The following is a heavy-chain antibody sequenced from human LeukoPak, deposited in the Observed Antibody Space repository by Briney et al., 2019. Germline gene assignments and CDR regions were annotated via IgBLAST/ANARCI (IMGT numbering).Heavy chain of an antibody. V-gene: IGHV3-33*01. CDR1: GFTFSSYG. D-gene: IGHD3-10*01. CDR2: VWYDGSNK. CDR3: ATGEFNFDY. Sequence: PGRSLRLSCAASGFTFSSYGMHWVRQAPGKGLEWVAVVWYDGSNKYYADSVKGRFTISRDNSKNTLYLQMNSLRAEDTAVYYCATGEFNFDYWGQGTLVAVSS. J-gene: IGHJ4*02.